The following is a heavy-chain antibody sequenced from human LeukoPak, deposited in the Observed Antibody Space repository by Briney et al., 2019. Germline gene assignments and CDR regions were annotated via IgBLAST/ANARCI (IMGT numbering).Heavy chain of an antibody. J-gene: IGHJ4*02. V-gene: IGHV1-3*01. CDR1: GYTFTSYY. CDR3: ARDRGKGHVSWLLGC. Sequence: ASVKVSCKASGYTFTSYYMHWVRQAPGQRLEWMGWINAGNGNTKYSQKFQGRVTITRDTSASTAYMELSSLRSEDTAVYYCARDRGKGHVSWLLGCWGQGTLVTVSS. CDR2: INAGNGNT. D-gene: IGHD2-15*01.